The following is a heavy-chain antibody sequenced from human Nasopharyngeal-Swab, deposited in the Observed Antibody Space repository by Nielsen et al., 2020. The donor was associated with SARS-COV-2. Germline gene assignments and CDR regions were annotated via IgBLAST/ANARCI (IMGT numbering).Heavy chain of an antibody. CDR2: INPNSGGT. J-gene: IGHJ4*02. CDR3: ARGSGSSSWELDY. CDR1: GYTFTGYY. V-gene: IGHV1-2*06. Sequence: ASVKVSCKASGYTFTGYYMHWVRQAPGQGLEWMGRINPNSGGTNYAQKFQGRVTMTRDTSISTAYMELSSLRSEDTAVYYCARGSGSSSWELDYWGQGTLVTVSS. D-gene: IGHD6-13*01.